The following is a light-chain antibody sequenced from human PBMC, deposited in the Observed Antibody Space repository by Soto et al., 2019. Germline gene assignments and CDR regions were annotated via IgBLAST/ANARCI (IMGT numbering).Light chain of an antibody. V-gene: IGKV4-1*01. CDR3: QQYYSVPPT. J-gene: IGKJ1*01. CDR1: QSVLYSSKNKNY. CDR2: WSS. Sequence: DIVMTQSPDSPAVSLGERATINCKSSQSVLYSSKNKNYLAWYQQKPGQPPKLLIYWSSTRESGVPDRFSGSGSGTDFTLTISSLQAEDVAVYYCQQYYSVPPTFGQGTKVDIK.